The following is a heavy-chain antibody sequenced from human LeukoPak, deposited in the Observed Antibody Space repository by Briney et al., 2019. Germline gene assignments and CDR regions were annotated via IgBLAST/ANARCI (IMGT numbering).Heavy chain of an antibody. J-gene: IGHJ5*02. D-gene: IGHD2-2*01. CDR2: IIPIFGIA. V-gene: IGHV1-69*04. CDR3: ARSPGRLVVVPAAPENWFDP. CDR1: GGTFSSYG. Sequence: ASVKVSCKASGGTFSSYGISWVRQAPGQGLEWMGRIIPIFGIANYAQKFQGRVTITADKSTSTAYMELSSLRSEDTAVYYCARSPGRLVVVPAAPENWFDPWGQGTLVTVSS.